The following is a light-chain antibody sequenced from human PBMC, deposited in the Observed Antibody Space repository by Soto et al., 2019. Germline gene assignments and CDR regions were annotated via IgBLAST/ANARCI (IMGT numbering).Light chain of an antibody. CDR3: QQSYSTPSLT. Sequence: DIQMTQSPSSLSASVGDSVTITCRASQGINNYLAWYQQKPGKVPVLLIYSASTLKSGVPSRFSGRGAGTGFTLTISSLLPEDFATYFCQQSYSTPSLTFGGGTKVDIK. V-gene: IGKV1-27*01. CDR1: QGINNY. J-gene: IGKJ4*01. CDR2: SAS.